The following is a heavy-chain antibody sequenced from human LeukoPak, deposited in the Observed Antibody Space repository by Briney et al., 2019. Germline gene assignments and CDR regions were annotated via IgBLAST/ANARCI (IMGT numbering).Heavy chain of an antibody. CDR2: IKSKTDGGTT. CDR3: ARVQMIVVVQAFDY. CDR1: GFTFSNAW. D-gene: IGHD3-22*01. J-gene: IGHJ4*02. V-gene: IGHV3-15*01. Sequence: GGSLRLSCAASGFTFSNAWMSWVRQAPGKGLEWVGRIKSKTDGGTTDYAAPVKGRFTISRDDSKNTLYLQMNSLKTEDTAVYYCARVQMIVVVQAFDYWGQGTLVTVSS.